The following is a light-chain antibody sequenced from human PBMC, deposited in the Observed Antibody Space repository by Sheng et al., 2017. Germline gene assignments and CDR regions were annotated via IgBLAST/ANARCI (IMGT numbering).Light chain of an antibody. V-gene: IGKV3-20*01. CDR2: DTS. Sequence: EIVLTQSPGTLSLSPGERATLSCRASQSVSSNYLAWYQQKPGQAPRLLIYDTSTRATGISLRFSGSGSGTDFTLTIDRLQSADFAVYYCQQYYSWPLTFGGGTKVEIK. CDR3: QQYYSWPLT. CDR1: QSVSSNY. J-gene: IGKJ4*01.